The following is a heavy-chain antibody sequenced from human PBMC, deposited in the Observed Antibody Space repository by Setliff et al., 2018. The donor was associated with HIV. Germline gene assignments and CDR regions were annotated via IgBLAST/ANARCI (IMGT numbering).Heavy chain of an antibody. V-gene: IGHV4-31*03. Sequence: SETLSLTCTVSGGSISSGGYYWSWIRQHPGKGLEWIGYIYYSGSTYYNPSLKSRVTISVDTSENQFSLKLSSVTAADTAVYYCARNKYNWNYYYYYGMDVWGQGTTVTVSS. CDR2: IYYSGST. D-gene: IGHD1-7*01. J-gene: IGHJ6*02. CDR3: ARNKYNWNYYYYYGMDV. CDR1: GGSISSGGYY.